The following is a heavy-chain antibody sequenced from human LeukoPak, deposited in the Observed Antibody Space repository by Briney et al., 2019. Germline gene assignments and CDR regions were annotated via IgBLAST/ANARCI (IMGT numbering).Heavy chain of an antibody. CDR1: GGSISSYY. CDR2: IYYSGST. J-gene: IGHJ4*02. D-gene: IGHD3-3*01. Sequence: PSETLSLTCTVSGGSISSYYWSWIRQPPGKGLEWIGYIYYSGSTNYNPSLKSRVTISVDTSKNQFSLKLSSVTAADTAVYYCARTPPPYDSPFDYWGQGTLVTVSS. CDR3: ARTPPPYDSPFDY. V-gene: IGHV4-59*01.